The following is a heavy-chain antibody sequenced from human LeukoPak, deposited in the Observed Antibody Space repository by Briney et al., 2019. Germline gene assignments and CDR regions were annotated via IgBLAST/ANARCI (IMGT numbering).Heavy chain of an antibody. CDR2: TRYDGSNK. CDR3: AKDRKYQLLSYYYYMDV. Sequence: GGSLRLSCAASGFTFGSYGMHWVRQAPGKGLEWVAFTRYDGSNKYYADSVKGRFTISRDNSKNTLYLQMNSLRAEDTAVYYCAKDRKYQLLSYYYYMDVWGKGTTVTISS. D-gene: IGHD2-2*01. V-gene: IGHV3-30*02. J-gene: IGHJ6*03. CDR1: GFTFGSYG.